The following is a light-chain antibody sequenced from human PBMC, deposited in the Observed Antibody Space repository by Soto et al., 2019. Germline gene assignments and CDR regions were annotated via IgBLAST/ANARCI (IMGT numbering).Light chain of an antibody. J-gene: IGKJ1*01. V-gene: IGKV1-17*01. Sequence: DIQMTQSPSSLSASVGDRVTITCRASQVIRNDLAWYQQKPGRAPKRLIYGASSLQSGVPSRFSGSGSGTEFTLTISSLQPEDFATYYCLQHNSYPQTFGQGNKVEIK. CDR3: LQHNSYPQT. CDR2: GAS. CDR1: QVIRND.